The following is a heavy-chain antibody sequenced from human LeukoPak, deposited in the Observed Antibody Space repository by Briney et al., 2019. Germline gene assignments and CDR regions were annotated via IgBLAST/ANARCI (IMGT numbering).Heavy chain of an antibody. CDR1: GYTFTSYG. Sequence: ASVNASCKASGYTFTSYGISWVRQAPGQGLEGMGWSSAYNGNTNYAQKLQGRVTMTTDTSTSTAYMELRSLRSDDTAVYYCARERGIAAAGTDAFDIWGQGTMVTVSS. J-gene: IGHJ3*02. V-gene: IGHV1-18*01. D-gene: IGHD6-13*01. CDR2: SSAYNGNT. CDR3: ARERGIAAAGTDAFDI.